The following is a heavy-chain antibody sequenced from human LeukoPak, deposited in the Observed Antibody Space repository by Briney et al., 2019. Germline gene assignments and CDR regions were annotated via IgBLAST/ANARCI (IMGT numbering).Heavy chain of an antibody. Sequence: KAGGSLRLSCAASGFTFSDYYMSWIRQAPGKGLEWVSYISSSGSTIYYADSVKGRFTISRDNAKNSLYLQMNSLRAEDTAVYYCARSIVGATLYFDYWGQGTLVTVSS. CDR3: ARSIVGATLYFDY. D-gene: IGHD1-26*01. CDR1: GFTFSDYY. V-gene: IGHV3-11*01. CDR2: ISSSGSTI. J-gene: IGHJ4*02.